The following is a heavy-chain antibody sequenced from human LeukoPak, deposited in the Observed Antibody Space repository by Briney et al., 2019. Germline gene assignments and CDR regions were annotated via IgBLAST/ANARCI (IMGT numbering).Heavy chain of an antibody. CDR3: ARLSSDYYPPFDY. CDR1: GASISGYY. CDR2: ISYSRST. V-gene: IGHV4-59*08. Sequence: SKPLSLTCTVSGASISGYYWNCIRQPSGKGLEWMAYISYSRSTSYNPSLKSRVTISVDTSNNPFSLELTSVAAADTAVYYCARLSSDYYPPFDYWGQGNLVTVSS. D-gene: IGHD3-22*01. J-gene: IGHJ4*02.